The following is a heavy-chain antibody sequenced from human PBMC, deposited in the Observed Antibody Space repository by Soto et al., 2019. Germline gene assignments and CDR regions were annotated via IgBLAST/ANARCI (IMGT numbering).Heavy chain of an antibody. J-gene: IGHJ4*02. CDR1: G. V-gene: IGHV3-33*06. D-gene: IGHD6-19*01. CDR2: IWYDGSNK. CDR3: AKDLVGVAGPYFDY. Sequence: GVRWILKATGKGLEWVAIIWYDGSNKYYADSVKGRFTISRDNSKNTLYLQMNSLRAEDTAVYYCAKDLVGVAGPYFDYWGQGTLVTVSS.